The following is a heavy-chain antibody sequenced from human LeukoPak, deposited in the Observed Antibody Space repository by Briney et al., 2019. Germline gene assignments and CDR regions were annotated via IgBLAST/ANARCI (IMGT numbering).Heavy chain of an antibody. D-gene: IGHD5-12*01. CDR2: INPNSGGT. J-gene: IGHJ4*02. V-gene: IGHV1-2*02. Sequence: VASVKVSCKASGYTVTGYYMHWVRQAPGQGLEWMGWINPNSGGTNYAQKFQGRVTMTRDTSISTAYMELSRLRSDDTAAYYCARDSIGYSGYDYVRYFDYWGQGTLVTVSS. CDR3: ARDSIGYSGYDYVRYFDY. CDR1: GYTVTGYY.